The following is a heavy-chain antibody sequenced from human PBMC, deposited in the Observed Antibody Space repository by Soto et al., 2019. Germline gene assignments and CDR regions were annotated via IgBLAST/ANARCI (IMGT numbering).Heavy chain of an antibody. CDR3: ASGPSRSIAARDWYFDL. CDR1: GFTFSDYY. Sequence: QVQLVESGGGLVKPGGSLRLSCAASGFTFSDYYMSWIRQAPGKGLEWIGEIYHSGSTNYNPSLKSRVTISVDKSKNQFSLKLSSVTAADTAVYYCASGPSRSIAARDWYFDLWGRGTLVTVSS. J-gene: IGHJ2*01. CDR2: IYHSGST. D-gene: IGHD6-6*01. V-gene: IGHV4-34*01.